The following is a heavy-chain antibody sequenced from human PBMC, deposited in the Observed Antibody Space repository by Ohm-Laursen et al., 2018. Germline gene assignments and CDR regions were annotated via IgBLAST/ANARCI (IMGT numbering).Heavy chain of an antibody. CDR2: IVPIFGRT. CDR3: ATKSGSYSALFLPKYYFDY. V-gene: IGHV1-69*15. CDR1: GVTFTSYA. J-gene: IGHJ4*02. Sequence: SSVKVSCKASGVTFTSYATIWVRQAPGQGLQWLGRIVPIFGRTNYAQKFQGRLTITADESTSTTYMELSRLRSDDTAVYYCATKSGSYSALFLPKYYFDYWGQGTLVTVS. D-gene: IGHD1-26*01.